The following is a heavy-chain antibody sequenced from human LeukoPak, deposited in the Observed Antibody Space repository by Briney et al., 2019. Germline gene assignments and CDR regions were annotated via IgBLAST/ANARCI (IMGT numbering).Heavy chain of an antibody. CDR1: GFVFNNYA. CDR2: INHSGST. V-gene: IGHV4-34*01. Sequence: GSLRLSCAASGFVFNNYAVAWVRQAPGKGLEWIGEINHSGSTNYNPSLKSRVTISVDTSKNQFSLKLSSVTAADTAVYYCARRHIWFGELSRAIDYWGQGTLVTVSS. J-gene: IGHJ4*02. CDR3: ARRHIWFGELSRAIDY. D-gene: IGHD3-10*01.